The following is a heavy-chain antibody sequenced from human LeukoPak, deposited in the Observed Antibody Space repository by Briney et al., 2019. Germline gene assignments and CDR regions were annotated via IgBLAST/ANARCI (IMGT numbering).Heavy chain of an antibody. V-gene: IGHV4-59*05. CDR2: IYYSGST. D-gene: IGHD3-22*01. CDR3: ATPVGYDSSGFWFDP. CDR1: GGSISNNY. Sequence: SETLSLTCTVSGGSISNNYWSWIRQPPGKGLEWIGSIYYSGSTYYNPSLKGRVTISVDTSKNQFSLKLSSVTAADTAVYYCATPVGYDSSGFWFDPWGQGTLVTVSS. J-gene: IGHJ5*02.